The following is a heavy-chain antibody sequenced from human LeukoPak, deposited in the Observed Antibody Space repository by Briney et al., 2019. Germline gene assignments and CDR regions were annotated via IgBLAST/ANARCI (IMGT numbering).Heavy chain of an antibody. CDR3: ARDQEAFDY. V-gene: IGHV1-46*01. J-gene: IGHJ4*02. CDR1: GYSFTSNY. Sequence: APVKVSCKATGYSFTSNYIHWVRQAPGQGLEWMGMIYPRDGSTSYAQKFQGRVTVTRDTSTSTVHMELSGLRSEDTAVYYCARDQEAFDYWGQGTLVTVSS. CDR2: IYPRDGST.